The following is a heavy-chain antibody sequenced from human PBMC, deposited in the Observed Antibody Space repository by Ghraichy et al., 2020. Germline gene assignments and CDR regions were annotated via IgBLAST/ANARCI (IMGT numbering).Heavy chain of an antibody. J-gene: IGHJ5*02. CDR1: GGSISSYD. V-gene: IGHV4-59*01. CDR2: IYYSGST. CDR3: ARDLWFDP. Sequence: SETLSLTCTVSGGSISSYDWSWIWQRPGKGLEWIWYIYYSGSTNYNSSLKSRVTISVDTSKNQFSLKLRSVTAADTAVYYCARDLWFDPWGQGTLVTVSS.